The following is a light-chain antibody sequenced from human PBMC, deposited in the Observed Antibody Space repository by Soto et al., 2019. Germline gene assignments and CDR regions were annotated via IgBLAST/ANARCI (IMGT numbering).Light chain of an antibody. V-gene: IGLV2-14*01. CDR2: DVT. J-gene: IGLJ2*01. CDR3: SSYTRSSTLV. CDR1: SSDVGGYNY. Sequence: QSVLTQPASVSGSPGQSITISCTGTSSDVGGYNYVSWYQQDPGKAPKLIIYDVTNRPSGVSNRFSGSKSGNTASLTISGLQAEDDTDYYCSSYTRSSTLVFGAGTKLTVL.